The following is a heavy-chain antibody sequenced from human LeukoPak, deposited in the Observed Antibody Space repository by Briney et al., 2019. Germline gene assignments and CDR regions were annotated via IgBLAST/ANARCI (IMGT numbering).Heavy chain of an antibody. CDR3: AAVNHDYGDYSRAFDI. J-gene: IGHJ3*02. D-gene: IGHD4-17*01. CDR1: GFTFTSSA. V-gene: IGHV1-58*02. CDR2: IVVGSGNT. Sequence: SVKVSCKASGFTFTSSAMQWVRQARGQRLEWIGWIVVGSGNTNCAQKFQERVTITRDMSTSTAYMELSSLRSEDTAVYYCAAVNHDYGDYSRAFDIWGQGTMVTVSS.